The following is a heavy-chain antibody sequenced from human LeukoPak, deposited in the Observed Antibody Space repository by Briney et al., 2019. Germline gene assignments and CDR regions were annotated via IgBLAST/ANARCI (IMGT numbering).Heavy chain of an antibody. CDR1: GYTFTIYS. Sequence: ASVKVSCKASGYTFTIYSISWVRQPPRQGLERMGWGNAYNSNTNYAHKIQGRVTMTTDTSTSTAYMELRSLRSDDTAVYSCAREFSSGYYSEYYFDYWGQGTLVTVSS. V-gene: IGHV1-18*01. D-gene: IGHD3-22*01. CDR2: GNAYNSNT. J-gene: IGHJ4*02. CDR3: AREFSSGYYSEYYFDY.